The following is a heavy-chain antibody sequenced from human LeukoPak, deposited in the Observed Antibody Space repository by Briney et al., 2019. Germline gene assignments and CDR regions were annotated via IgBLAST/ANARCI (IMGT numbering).Heavy chain of an antibody. CDR1: GVSITSNRYY. J-gene: IGHJ4*02. CDR2: IYYSGST. CDR3: ASHYSSGWYPFDY. Sequence: SETLSLTCTVSGVSITSNRYYWGWIRQPPGQGLEWIGGIYYSGSTYYNPSLKSRVTISDDTSKNQFSLKLNSVTAADTAVYFCASHYSSGWYPFDYWGQGTLVTISS. V-gene: IGHV4-39*01. D-gene: IGHD6-19*01.